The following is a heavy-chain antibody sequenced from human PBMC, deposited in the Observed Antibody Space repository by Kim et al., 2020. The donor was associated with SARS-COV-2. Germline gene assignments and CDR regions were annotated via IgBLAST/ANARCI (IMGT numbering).Heavy chain of an antibody. V-gene: IGHV3-7*01. J-gene: IGHJ6*03. D-gene: IGHD3-3*01. CDR3: ARYGVGFWSGYYYYYYYYMDV. CDR2: IKQDGSEK. CDR1: GFTFSSYW. Sequence: GGSLRLSCAASGFTFSSYWMSWVRQAPGKGLEWVANIKQDGSEKYYVDSVKGRFTISRDNAKNSLYLQMNSLRAEDTAVYYCARYGVGFWSGYYYYYYYYMDVWGKGTAVTVSS.